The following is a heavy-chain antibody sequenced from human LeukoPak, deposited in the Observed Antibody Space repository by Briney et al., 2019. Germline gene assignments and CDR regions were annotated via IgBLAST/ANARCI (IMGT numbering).Heavy chain of an antibody. V-gene: IGHV3-7*01. CDR2: TKEDGGRK. CDR1: GL. D-gene: IGHD3-16*02. CDR3: TRPRYRGFDY. Sequence: GGSLRLSCAASGLMSWVRQAPGKGLEWVASTKEDGGRKYYVDSVRGRFTVSRDSTKNSLYLQMNSLRAEDTAVYYCTRPRYRGFDYWGQGILVTVSS. J-gene: IGHJ4*02.